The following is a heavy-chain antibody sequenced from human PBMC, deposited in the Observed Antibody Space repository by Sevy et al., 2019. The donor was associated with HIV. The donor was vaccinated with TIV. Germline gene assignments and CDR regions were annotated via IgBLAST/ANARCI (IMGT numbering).Heavy chain of an antibody. Sequence: GGSLRLSCAASGFTFDDYAMHWVRQAPGKGLEWVSGISWNSGSIGYADSVKGRFTISRDNAKNSLYLQMNSLRAEDTALYYCAEDMRYCSGGSCYPYYYYGMDVWGQGTTVTVSS. V-gene: IGHV3-9*01. CDR2: ISWNSGSI. CDR3: AEDMRYCSGGSCYPYYYYGMDV. CDR1: GFTFDDYA. J-gene: IGHJ6*02. D-gene: IGHD2-15*01.